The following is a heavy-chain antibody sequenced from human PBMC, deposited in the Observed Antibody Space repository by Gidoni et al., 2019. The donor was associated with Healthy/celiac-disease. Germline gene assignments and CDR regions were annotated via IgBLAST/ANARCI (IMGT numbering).Heavy chain of an antibody. CDR1: GCPISSYY. CDR3: AGSGGSNYYYYMDV. D-gene: IGHD1-26*01. V-gene: IGHV4-59*01. CDR2: IYYSGST. J-gene: IGHJ6*03. Sequence: QVQLQESGPGLVKPSETLSLTCTVSGCPISSYYWSWLRQPPGKGLEWIGYIYYSGSTSYNPSLKSRVTISVDTSKNQFSLKLSSVTAADTAVYYCAGSGGSNYYYYMDVWGKGTTVTVSS.